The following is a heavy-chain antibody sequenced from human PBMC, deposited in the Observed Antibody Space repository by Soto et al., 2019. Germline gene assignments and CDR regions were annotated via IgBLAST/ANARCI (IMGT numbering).Heavy chain of an antibody. CDR2: ASYDGSNK. Sequence: QVQLVESGGGVVKPGRSLRLSCVASGFTFTEYAMHWVRQTPGKGLEWVAAASYDGSNKYYADFVKGRFTISRDNSKTTLYLQMNSLRPEDRALYYCARGAFCGCDCIPGQFSKWYFYLWGRGTLVIGSS. V-gene: IGHV3-30-3*01. CDR1: GFTFTEYA. CDR3: ARGAFCGCDCIPGQFSKWYFYL. J-gene: IGHJ2*01. D-gene: IGHD2-21*02.